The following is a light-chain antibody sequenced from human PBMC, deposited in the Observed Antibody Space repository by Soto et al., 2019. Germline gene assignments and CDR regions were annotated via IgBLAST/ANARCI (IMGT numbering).Light chain of an antibody. Sequence: EIVMTQSPATLSVSPGGRATLSCRASQNVRSYLAWYQQKPGQAPSVLIYGASTRATGIPARFSGSGSGTDFTLTISSLEPEDCAVYYCQQCSNWPRTFGQGTKVDIK. CDR1: QNVRSY. J-gene: IGKJ1*01. CDR2: GAS. V-gene: IGKV3-15*01. CDR3: QQCSNWPRT.